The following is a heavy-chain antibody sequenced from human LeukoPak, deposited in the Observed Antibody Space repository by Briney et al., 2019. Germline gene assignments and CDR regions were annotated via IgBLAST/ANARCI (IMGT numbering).Heavy chain of an antibody. CDR3: ARGWGLYCSSGSCYAFDY. Sequence: PSETLSLTCAVYGGSFSGYYWSWIRQPPGKGLEWIGEINHSGSTNYNPSLKSRVTISVDTSKNQFSLKLSSVTAADTAVYYCARGWGLYCSSGSCYAFDYWGQGTLVTVSS. J-gene: IGHJ4*02. V-gene: IGHV4-34*01. CDR2: INHSGST. CDR1: GGSFSGYY. D-gene: IGHD2-15*01.